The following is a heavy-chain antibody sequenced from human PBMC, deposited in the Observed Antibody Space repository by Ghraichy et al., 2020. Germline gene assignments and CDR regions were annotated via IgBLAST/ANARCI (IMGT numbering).Heavy chain of an antibody. CDR3: AKNVVAAGKIYYYYYSMDV. Sequence: GGSLRLSCAASGFTFSGYWMTWVRQAPGKGLEWVASIKQDGSEEIYVDSVKGRFTISRDNAKTSLDLQMNSLRAEDTAVYYCAKNVVAAGKIYYYYYSMDVWGQGTTVTVAS. V-gene: IGHV3-7*01. CDR2: IKQDGSEE. D-gene: IGHD2-2*01. CDR1: GFTFSGYW. J-gene: IGHJ6*02.